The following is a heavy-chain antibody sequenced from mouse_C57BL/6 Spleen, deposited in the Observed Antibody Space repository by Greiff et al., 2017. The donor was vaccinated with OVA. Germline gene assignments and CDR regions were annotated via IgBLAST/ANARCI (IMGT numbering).Heavy chain of an antibody. D-gene: IGHD1-1*01. CDR1: GYSIPSGYY. CDR2: ISYDGSN. V-gene: IGHV3-6*01. J-gene: IGHJ1*03. CDR3: AREAFITTVVAHWYFDV. Sequence: EVQLMESGPGLVKPSQSLSLTCSVTGYSIPSGYYWNWIRQFPGNKLEWMGYISYDGSNNYNPSLKNRISITRDTSKNQFFLKLNSVTTEDTATYYCAREAFITTVVAHWYFDVWGTGTTVTVSS.